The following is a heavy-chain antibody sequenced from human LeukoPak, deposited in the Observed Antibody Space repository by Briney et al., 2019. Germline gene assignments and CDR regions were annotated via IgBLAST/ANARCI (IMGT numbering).Heavy chain of an antibody. CDR3: ATYSTGFDI. Sequence: GGSLRLSCAASGFTVSDIYMNWVRQAPGKGLEWVSVIYSGGTTFYADSVKGRFTISRDNLKNTLYLQLNSLRVEDTAVYYCATYSTGFDIWGQGTVVTVSS. J-gene: IGHJ3*02. V-gene: IGHV3-66*01. CDR1: GFTVSDIY. D-gene: IGHD6-19*01. CDR2: IYSGGTT.